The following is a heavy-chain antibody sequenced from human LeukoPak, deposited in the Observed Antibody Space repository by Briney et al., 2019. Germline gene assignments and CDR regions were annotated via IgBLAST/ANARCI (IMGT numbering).Heavy chain of an antibody. Sequence: ASVKVSCKASGYTFTSYGISWVRQAPGQGLEWMGWISAYNGNTNYAQKLQGRVTMTTDTSTSTAYMELSSLRSDDTAVYYCARDRGYSYGRTYYYYYMDVWGKGTPVTIS. CDR2: ISAYNGNT. CDR3: ARDRGYSYGRTYYYYYMDV. J-gene: IGHJ6*03. CDR1: GYTFTSYG. V-gene: IGHV1-18*01. D-gene: IGHD5-18*01.